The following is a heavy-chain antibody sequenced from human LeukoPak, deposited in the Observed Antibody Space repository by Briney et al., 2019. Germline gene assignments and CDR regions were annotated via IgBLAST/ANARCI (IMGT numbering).Heavy chain of an antibody. V-gene: IGHV4-4*02. CDR1: GGSISSSNW. Sequence: SETLSLTCAVSGGSISSSNWWSWVRQPPGKGLEWIGEIYHSGSTNYNPSLKSRVTISVDKSKNQFSLKLSSVTAADTAVYYCARGYDSSAYYPFNYWGQGTLVTVSS. D-gene: IGHD3-22*01. CDR2: IYHSGST. J-gene: IGHJ4*02. CDR3: ARGYDSSAYYPFNY.